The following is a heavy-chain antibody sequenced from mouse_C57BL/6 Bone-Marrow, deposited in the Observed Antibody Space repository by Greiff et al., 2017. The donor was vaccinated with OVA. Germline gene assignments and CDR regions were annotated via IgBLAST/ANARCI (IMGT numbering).Heavy chain of an antibody. CDR2: IYPSDSET. V-gene: IGHV1-61*01. CDR1: GYTFTSYW. D-gene: IGHD2-14*01. Sequence: QVQLQQPGAELVRPGSSVKLSCKASGYTFTSYWMDWVKQRPGQGLEWIGNIYPSDSETHYNQKFKDKATLTVDKSSSTAYMQLSSLTSEDSAVYYCARWGVRRDFDYWGQGTTLTVSS. J-gene: IGHJ2*01. CDR3: ARWGVRRDFDY.